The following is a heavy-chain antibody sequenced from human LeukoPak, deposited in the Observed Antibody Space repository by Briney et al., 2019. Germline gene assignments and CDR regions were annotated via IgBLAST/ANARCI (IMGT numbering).Heavy chain of an antibody. D-gene: IGHD2-8*01. CDR1: GGSISSSNW. CDR2: IYHSGST. J-gene: IGHJ6*03. Sequence: SETLSLTCAVSGGSISSSNWWSWVRQPPGKGLEWTGEIYHSGSTNYNPSLKSRVTISVDTSKNQFSLKLSSVTAADTAVYYCARTCTNGVCANYYMDVWGKGTTVTVSS. V-gene: IGHV4-4*02. CDR3: ARTCTNGVCANYYMDV.